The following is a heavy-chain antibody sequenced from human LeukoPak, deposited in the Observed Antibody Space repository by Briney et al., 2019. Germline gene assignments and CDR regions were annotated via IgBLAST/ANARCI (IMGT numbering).Heavy chain of an antibody. Sequence: GGSLRLSCAASGFTFSSYGMHWVRQAPGKGLEWVAVISYDGSNKYYADSVKGRFTISRDNPKNTLYLQMNSLRAEDTAVYYCAKDRGPTGTYYFDYWGQGTLVTVSS. CDR1: GFTFSSYG. CDR3: AKDRGPTGTYYFDY. J-gene: IGHJ4*02. D-gene: IGHD1-1*01. V-gene: IGHV3-30*18. CDR2: ISYDGSNK.